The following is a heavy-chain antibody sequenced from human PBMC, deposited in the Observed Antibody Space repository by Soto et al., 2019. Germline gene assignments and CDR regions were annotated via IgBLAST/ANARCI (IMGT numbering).Heavy chain of an antibody. J-gene: IGHJ5*02. V-gene: IGHV6-1*01. CDR3: ARGTYCGGDCYFGWFDP. Sequence: SXTRSLTCAISGDSVSSNSAAWNWIRQSQSRDLEWLGRTYYRSKWYNDYAVSVKSRITINPDTSKNQFSLQLNSVTPEDTAVYYCARGTYCGGDCYFGWFDPWGQGTLVTVSS. CDR2: TYYRSKWYN. CDR1: GDSVSSNSAA. D-gene: IGHD2-21*02.